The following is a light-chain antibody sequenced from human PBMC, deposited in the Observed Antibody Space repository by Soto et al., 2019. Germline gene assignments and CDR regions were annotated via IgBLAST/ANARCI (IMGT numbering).Light chain of an antibody. J-gene: IGKJ4*01. CDR3: HQYYSFPLT. CDR1: QSLLYNSNNKNY. V-gene: IGKV4-1*01. CDR2: WAS. Sequence: DIVMTQSPDSLAVSLGERATINCKSSQSLLYNSNNKNYLAWYQQEPGQPPKLLIYWASTRESGVPDRFSGSGSGTDFTLTISNLQAEDVAVYYCHQYYSFPLTFGVGTKVEIK.